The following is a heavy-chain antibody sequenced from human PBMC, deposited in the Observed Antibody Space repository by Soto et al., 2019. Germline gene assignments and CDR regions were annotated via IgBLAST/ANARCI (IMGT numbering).Heavy chain of an antibody. CDR3: AKLTGGGAAAGTLDY. V-gene: IGHV3-23*01. Sequence: EVQLLEAGGGLVQPGGSLRLSCAASGFTFSSYAMSWVRQAPGKGLEWVSAISGSGGSTYYADSVKGRFTISRDNSKNTLYLQMNSLRAEDTAVEYGAKLTGGGAAAGTLDYWGQGTLVTVSS. CDR2: ISGSGGST. J-gene: IGHJ4*02. CDR1: GFTFSSYA. D-gene: IGHD6-13*01.